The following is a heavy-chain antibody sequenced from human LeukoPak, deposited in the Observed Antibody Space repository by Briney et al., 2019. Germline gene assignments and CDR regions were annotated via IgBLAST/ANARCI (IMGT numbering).Heavy chain of an antibody. CDR2: IRSKADGGTT. CDR3: TIQRGYGSGTLDP. Sequence: GGSLRLSCATSGFTFTDAWMTWVRQAPGKGLEWVGRIRSKADGGTTDYAAPVKGRFTISRDDSKNTLYLQMNSLKAEDTALYYCTIQRGYGSGTLDPWGQETLVTVSS. V-gene: IGHV3-15*01. J-gene: IGHJ5*02. CDR1: GFTFTDAW. D-gene: IGHD3-10*01.